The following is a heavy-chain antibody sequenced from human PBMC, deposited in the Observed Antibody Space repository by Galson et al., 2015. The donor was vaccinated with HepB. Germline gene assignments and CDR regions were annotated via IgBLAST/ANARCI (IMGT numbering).Heavy chain of an antibody. D-gene: IGHD6-13*01. V-gene: IGHV4-30-4*01. J-gene: IGHJ4*02. Sequence: TLSLTCNVSGDSISRGDNFWSWFRQPPGQGLEWIGYIHYTGSTFYNPSLGSRLTISVDTSTNQFSLSLTSVTAADTAVYFCARVREQPQHTVFDYWGQGTLVTVSS. CDR2: IHYTGST. CDR3: ARVREQPQHTVFDY. CDR1: GDSISRGDNF.